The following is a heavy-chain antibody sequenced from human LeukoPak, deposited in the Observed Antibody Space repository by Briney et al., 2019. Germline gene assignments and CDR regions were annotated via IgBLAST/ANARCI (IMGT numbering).Heavy chain of an antibody. Sequence: PGGSLRLSCAASGFTFSSYEMNWVRQAPGKGLEWVSAISSSGDSTYYADSVQGRFTISRDNSKNTLYLQMNSLRAEDTAVYYCAKAWRGWLFWYFDYWGQGTLVTVSS. J-gene: IGHJ4*02. V-gene: IGHV3-23*01. CDR2: ISSSGDST. CDR3: AKAWRGWLFWYFDY. CDR1: GFTFSSYE. D-gene: IGHD6-19*01.